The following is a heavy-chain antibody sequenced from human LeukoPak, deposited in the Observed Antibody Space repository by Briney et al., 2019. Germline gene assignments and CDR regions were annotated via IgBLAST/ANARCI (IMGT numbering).Heavy chain of an antibody. J-gene: IGHJ4*02. CDR3: ASRHPTSKYFDS. CDR2: INYSGTT. V-gene: IGHV4-39*01. D-gene: IGHD5-12*01. CDR1: GASISNNFYY. Sequence: PSETLSLTCTVSGASISNNFYYWGWIRQPPGKGLEWIGSINYSGTTYYSPSLKSRVTISVDTSKNQFSLRLSPVTAADTAVYYCASRHPTSKYFDSWGQGTLVTVSS.